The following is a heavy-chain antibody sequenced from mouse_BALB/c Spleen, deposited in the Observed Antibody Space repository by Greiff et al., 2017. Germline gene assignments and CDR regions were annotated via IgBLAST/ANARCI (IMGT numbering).Heavy chain of an antibody. D-gene: IGHD1-1*01. Sequence: EVKLVESGGGLVKPGGSLKLSCAASGFTFSSYAMSWVRQTPEKRLEWVASISSGGSTYYPDSVKGRFTISRDNARNILYLQMSSLRSEDTAMYYCARSITTVVAPMDYWGQGTSVTVSS. CDR1: GFTFSSYA. CDR3: ARSITTVVAPMDY. J-gene: IGHJ4*01. CDR2: ISSGGST. V-gene: IGHV5-6-5*01.